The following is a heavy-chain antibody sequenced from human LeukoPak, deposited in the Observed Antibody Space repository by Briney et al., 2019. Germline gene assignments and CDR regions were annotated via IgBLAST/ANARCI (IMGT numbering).Heavy chain of an antibody. Sequence: GGSLRLSCAASGFTFSSFNMNWVRQAPGQGLDWLSYISGTSRTIYYAASVKGVFIIARENAKNSLYLQMYILRDEDTAVYYCAREEYCSGGSCYPYWGQGTLVTVSS. CDR1: GFTFSSFN. D-gene: IGHD2-15*01. J-gene: IGHJ4*01. CDR3: AREEYCSGGSCYPY. CDR2: ISGTSRTI. V-gene: IGHV3-48*02.